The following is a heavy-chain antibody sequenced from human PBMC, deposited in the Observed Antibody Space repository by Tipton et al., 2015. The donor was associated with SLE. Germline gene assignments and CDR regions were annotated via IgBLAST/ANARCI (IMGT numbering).Heavy chain of an antibody. D-gene: IGHD6-13*01. CDR1: GGSISSSSYY. J-gene: IGHJ4*02. Sequence: TLSLTCTVSGGSISSSSYYWGWIRQPPGKGLEWIGSMYYSGSTYYNPSLKSRVTISVDTSKNQFSLKLSSVTAADTAVYYCARGIAAAGTGDYWGQGTLVTVSS. V-gene: IGHV4-39*07. CDR2: MYYSGST. CDR3: ARGIAAAGTGDY.